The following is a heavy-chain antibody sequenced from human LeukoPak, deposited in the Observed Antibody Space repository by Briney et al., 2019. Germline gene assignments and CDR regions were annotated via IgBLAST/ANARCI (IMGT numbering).Heavy chain of an antibody. D-gene: IGHD3-22*01. CDR1: GFTFSSYA. V-gene: IGHV3-23*01. CDR3: AKDGRDSSGYRFDY. Sequence: GGSLRLSCAACGFTFSSYAMSGVRQAPGKGLEWVSAISGSGGSTYYADSVKGRFTISRDNSKNTLYLQMNSLRAEDTAVYYCAKDGRDSSGYRFDYWGQGTLVTVSS. J-gene: IGHJ4*02. CDR2: ISGSGGST.